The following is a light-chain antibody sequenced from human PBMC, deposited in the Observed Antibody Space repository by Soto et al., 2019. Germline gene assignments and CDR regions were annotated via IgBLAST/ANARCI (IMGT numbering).Light chain of an antibody. CDR2: SVN. V-gene: IGLV2-18*02. J-gene: IGLJ2*01. Sequence: QSALTQPPSVSGSPGHSVTISCTGTSSDVGHYDRVSWYQQPPGTAPKLLIYSVNNRPSGVPDRFSGSKSGNTASLTISGLQAEDEADYYCSSYAGSGTVVFGGGTQLTFL. CDR3: SSYAGSGTVV. CDR1: SSDVGHYDR.